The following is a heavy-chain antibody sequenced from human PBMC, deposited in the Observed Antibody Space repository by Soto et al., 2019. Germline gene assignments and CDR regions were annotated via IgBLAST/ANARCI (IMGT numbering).Heavy chain of an antibody. Sequence: GASVKVSCKASGYTFTSYGISWVRQAPGQGLEWMGWISAYNGNTNYAQKLQGRVTMTTDTSTSTAYMELRSLRSDDTAVYYCAKPIRPHYYYGMDVWGQGTTVTASS. CDR3: AKPIRPHYYYGMDV. V-gene: IGHV1-18*01. CDR2: ISAYNGNT. CDR1: GYTFTSYG. J-gene: IGHJ6*02. D-gene: IGHD6-6*01.